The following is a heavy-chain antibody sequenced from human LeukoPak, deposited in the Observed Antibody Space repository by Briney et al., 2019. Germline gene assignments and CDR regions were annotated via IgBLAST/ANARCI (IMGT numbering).Heavy chain of an antibody. J-gene: IGHJ4*02. V-gene: IGHV3-21*06. CDR3: ARDGVAELMSALDY. Sequence: GGSLRHSCAASGFTFSSYSMNWVRQAPGKGLEWVSFISSSSTYIYYADSLKGRFTISRDNAKNSLYLQMNSLRAEDTAVYYCARDGVAELMSALDYWGQGILVTVSS. CDR2: ISSSSTYI. CDR1: GFTFSSYS. D-gene: IGHD1-26*01.